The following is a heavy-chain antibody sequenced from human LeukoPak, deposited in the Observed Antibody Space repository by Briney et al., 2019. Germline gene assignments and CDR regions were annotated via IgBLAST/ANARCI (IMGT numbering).Heavy chain of an antibody. CDR1: GYSISSGYY. J-gene: IGHJ4*02. V-gene: IGHV4-38-2*02. Sequence: SETLSLTCAVSGYSISSGYYWGWIRQPPGKGLEWIGSIYHSGSTYYNPSLKSRVTISVDTSKNQFSLKLSSVTAADTAVYYCARDNFGVVNPTFPFDYWGQGTLVTVSS. D-gene: IGHD3-3*01. CDR2: IYHSGST. CDR3: ARDNFGVVNPTFPFDY.